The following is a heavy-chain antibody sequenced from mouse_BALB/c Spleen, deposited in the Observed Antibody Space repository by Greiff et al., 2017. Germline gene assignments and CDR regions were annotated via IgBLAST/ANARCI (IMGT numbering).Heavy chain of an antibody. J-gene: IGHJ1*01. CDR1: GFTFSSYG. D-gene: IGHD1-2*01. V-gene: IGHV5-6-3*01. CDR2: INSNGGST. Sequence: EVKVVESGGGLVQPGGSLKLSCAASGFTFSSYGMSWVRQTPDKRLELVATINSNGGSTYYPDSVKGRFTISRDNAKNTLYLQMSSLKSEDTAMYYCARDGITTASYWYFDVWGAGTTVTVSS. CDR3: ARDGITTASYWYFDV.